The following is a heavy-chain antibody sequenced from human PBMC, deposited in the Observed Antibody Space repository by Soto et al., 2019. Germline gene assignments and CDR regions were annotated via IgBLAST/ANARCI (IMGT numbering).Heavy chain of an antibody. CDR3: ARGGPAAGFDL. J-gene: IGHJ5*02. Sequence: ASVKVSCKASGYTFITTDINWVRQASGQGLEWMGWMKPSTGDSGSDPDFQGRITMTRDTATSTAYMELSSLKFEDTAVYYCARGGPAAGFDLWGQGSLVTVSS. CDR2: MKPSTGDS. V-gene: IGHV1-8*01. D-gene: IGHD6-13*01. CDR1: GYTFITTD.